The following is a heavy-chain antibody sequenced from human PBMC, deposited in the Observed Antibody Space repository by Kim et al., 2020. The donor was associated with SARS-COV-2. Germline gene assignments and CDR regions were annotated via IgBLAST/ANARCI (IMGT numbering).Heavy chain of an antibody. Sequence: GGSLGLSCAASGFTFSSYWMSWVRQAPGKGLEWVANIKQDGSEKYYVDSVKGRFTISRDNAKNSLYLQMNSLRAEDTAVYYCARAGGFYDYIWVGYRLGFGYWGQGTLVTVSS. CDR3: ARAGGFYDYIWVGYRLGFGY. CDR2: IKQDGSEK. J-gene: IGHJ4*02. D-gene: IGHD3-16*02. V-gene: IGHV3-7*01. CDR1: GFTFSSYW.